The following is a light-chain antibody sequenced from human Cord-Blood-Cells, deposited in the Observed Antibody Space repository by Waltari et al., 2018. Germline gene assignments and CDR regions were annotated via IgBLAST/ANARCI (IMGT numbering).Light chain of an antibody. V-gene: IGLV1-40*01. J-gene: IGLJ3*02. CDR1: SSNIGAGYD. CDR3: QSYDSSLGGWV. Sequence: QSVLTQPPSVSGAPGQRVTISCTGSSSNIGAGYDVQWYQQLPGTAPKLLIYGNSNRPSGVPDRFSGSKSGTSASLAITGLQAEDEADYYCQSYDSSLGGWVFGGGTKLTVL. CDR2: GNS.